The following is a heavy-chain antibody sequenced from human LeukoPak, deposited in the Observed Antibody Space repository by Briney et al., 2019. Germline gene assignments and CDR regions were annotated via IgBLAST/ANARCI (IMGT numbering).Heavy chain of an antibody. CDR3: ASTLDSYDSSGFDAFDI. CDR2: IYYSGST. V-gene: IGHV4-59*01. Sequence: SETLSLTCTVSGGSISSYYWSWIRQPPGKGLEWIGYIYYSGSTSYNPSLKSRVTISVDTSKNQFSLKLSSVTAADTAVYYCASTLDSYDSSGFDAFDIWGQGTMVTVSS. J-gene: IGHJ3*02. D-gene: IGHD3-22*01. CDR1: GGSISSYY.